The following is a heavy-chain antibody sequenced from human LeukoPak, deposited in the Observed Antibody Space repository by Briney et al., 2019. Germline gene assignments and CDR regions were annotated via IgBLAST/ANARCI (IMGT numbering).Heavy chain of an antibody. CDR2: IYSGGST. CDR3: ASEPLYYYDSSGSLKDY. V-gene: IGHV3-66*02. J-gene: IGHJ4*02. D-gene: IGHD3-22*01. CDR1: GFTVSSNY. Sequence: GGSLRLSCAASGFTVSSNYMSWVRQAPGKGLEWDSVIYSGGSTYYAGSVKGRFTISRDNSKNTLYLQMNSLRAEDTAVYYCASEPLYYYDSSGSLKDYWGQGTLVTVSS.